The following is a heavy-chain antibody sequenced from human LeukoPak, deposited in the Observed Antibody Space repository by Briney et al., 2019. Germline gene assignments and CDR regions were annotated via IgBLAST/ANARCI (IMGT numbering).Heavy chain of an antibody. CDR1: GYTFTNYG. CDR3: AREVWRAFDI. J-gene: IGHJ3*02. Sequence: ASVKVSCKTSGYTFTNYGISWVRQAPGLGLEWMGWISAYNGNTNYAQKLQGRVTMTTDTSTSTAYMELRSLRSDDTAVYYCAREVWRAFDIWGQGTMVTVSS. D-gene: IGHD2-21*01. CDR2: ISAYNGNT. V-gene: IGHV1-18*01.